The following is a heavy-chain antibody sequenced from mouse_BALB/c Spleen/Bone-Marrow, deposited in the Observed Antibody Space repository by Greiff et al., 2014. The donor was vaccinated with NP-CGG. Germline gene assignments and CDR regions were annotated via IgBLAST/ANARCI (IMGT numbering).Heavy chain of an antibody. D-gene: IGHD2-1*01. CDR1: GYSFTGYY. V-gene: IGHV1-31*01. J-gene: IGHJ1*01. CDR3: ARGYGNYDYWYFDV. CDR2: INPYNGAT. Sequence: VQLQQSGPELVKPGASVKISCKASGYSFTGYYMHWVKQSHVKSLEWIGRINPYNGATSYNQNFKDMASLTVDKSSSTAYMELHSLTSEDSAVYYCARGYGNYDYWYFDVWGAGTTVTVSS.